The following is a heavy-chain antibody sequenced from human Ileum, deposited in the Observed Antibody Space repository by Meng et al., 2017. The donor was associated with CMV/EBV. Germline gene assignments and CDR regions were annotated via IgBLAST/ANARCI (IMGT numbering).Heavy chain of an antibody. V-gene: IGHV4-39*07. CDR3: AGGIKTGIVDY. D-gene: IGHD3-9*01. J-gene: IGHJ4*02. Sequence: QGQLEGSGPGLVKPSETLSLTCTVAGGSLGSSDYYWGWIRQPPGKGLEWIATIYYSGSTYYNPSLKTPVTISVDTSKNQFSLRLSSVTAADTAVYYCAGGIKTGIVDYWGQGTLVTVSS. CDR1: GGSLGSSDYY. CDR2: IYYSGST.